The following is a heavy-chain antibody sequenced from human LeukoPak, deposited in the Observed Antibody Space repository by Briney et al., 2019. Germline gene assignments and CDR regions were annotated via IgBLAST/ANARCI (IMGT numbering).Heavy chain of an antibody. CDR1: GYSISSGYY. Sequence: SETLSLTCTVSGYSISSGYYWGWLRQPPGKGLEWIGSIYHSGSTYYNPSLKSRVTISVDTSKNQFSLKLSSVTAADTAVYYCARQQSANIVVVPAAMPDYWGQGTLVTVSS. CDR3: ARQQSANIVVVPAAMPDY. J-gene: IGHJ4*02. CDR2: IYHSGST. D-gene: IGHD2-2*01. V-gene: IGHV4-38-2*02.